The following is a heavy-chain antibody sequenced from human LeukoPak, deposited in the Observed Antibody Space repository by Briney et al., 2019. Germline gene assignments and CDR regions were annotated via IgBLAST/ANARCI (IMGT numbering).Heavy chain of an antibody. Sequence: PGRSLRLSCAASGFTFSSYDMHWVRQAPGKGLEWVAVIWYDGSNKYYADSVKGRFTISRDNSKNTLYLQMNSLRAEDTAVYYCARDLNDFWSGYPDYWGQGTLVTVSS. J-gene: IGHJ4*02. V-gene: IGHV3-33*01. CDR2: IWYDGSNK. D-gene: IGHD3-3*01. CDR3: ARDLNDFWSGYPDY. CDR1: GFTFSSYD.